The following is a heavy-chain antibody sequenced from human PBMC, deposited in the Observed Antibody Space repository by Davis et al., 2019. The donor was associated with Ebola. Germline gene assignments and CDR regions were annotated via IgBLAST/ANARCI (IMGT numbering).Heavy chain of an antibody. CDR3: ARDSVLGYCSGGSCYSPPDFDY. CDR2: ISSSGSTI. CDR1: GFTFSDYY. Sequence: PGGSLRLSCAASGFTFSDYYMSWIRQAPGKGLEWVSSISSSGSTIYYADSVKGRFTISRDNAKNSLYLQMNSLRAEDTAVYYCARDSVLGYCSGGSCYSPPDFDYWGQGTLVTVSS. J-gene: IGHJ4*02. V-gene: IGHV3-11*01. D-gene: IGHD2-15*01.